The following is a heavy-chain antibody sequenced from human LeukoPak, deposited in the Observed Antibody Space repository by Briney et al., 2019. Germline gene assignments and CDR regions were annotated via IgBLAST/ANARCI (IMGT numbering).Heavy chain of an antibody. D-gene: IGHD5-12*01. J-gene: IGHJ4*02. V-gene: IGHV3-21*01. Sequence: GGSLRLSCAGSGFTLSSYSMDWVRQAPGKGLEWVSSISSSSSYTYYADSVKGRFTISRDNAKNSLYLQMNSLRAEDTAVYYCARRGSGYTEPIDYWGQGTLVTVSS. CDR1: GFTLSSYS. CDR3: ARRGSGYTEPIDY. CDR2: ISSSSSYT.